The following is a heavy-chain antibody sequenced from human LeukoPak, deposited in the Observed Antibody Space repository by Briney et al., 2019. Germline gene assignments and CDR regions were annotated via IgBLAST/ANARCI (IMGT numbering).Heavy chain of an antibody. Sequence: GGSLRLSCAASGFTFSTYSMSWVCQAPGKGLEWVSSISSSSGYIYYEDSVKGRFTISRDNAKNSLYLQMNSLRAEDTAVYYCARGIGDSGLVGIDYWGQGTLVTVSS. CDR3: ARGIGDSGLVGIDY. CDR2: ISSSSGYI. J-gene: IGHJ4*02. V-gene: IGHV3-21*01. D-gene: IGHD3-16*01. CDR1: GFTFSTYS.